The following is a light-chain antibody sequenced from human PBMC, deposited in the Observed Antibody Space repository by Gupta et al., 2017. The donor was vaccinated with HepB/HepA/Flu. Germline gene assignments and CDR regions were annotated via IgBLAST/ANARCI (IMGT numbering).Light chain of an antibody. CDR2: AAS. CDR1: QSISSY. CDR3: QQSYSTPPA. J-gene: IGKJ1*01. Sequence: DIQMTQSPSSLSASVGDRVTITCRASQSISSYLNWYQQKPGKAPKLLIYAASRLQSGVPSRFSGSGSGTDFTLTISSRQPEDFATYYCQQSYSTPPAFGQGTKVEIK. V-gene: IGKV1-39*01.